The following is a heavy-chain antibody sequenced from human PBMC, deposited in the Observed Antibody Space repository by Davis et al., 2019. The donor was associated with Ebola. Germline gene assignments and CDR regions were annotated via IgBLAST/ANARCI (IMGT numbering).Heavy chain of an antibody. CDR3: AKGTYDSGGSV. CDR2: ISGGGGST. CDR1: GFTFSRHW. Sequence: GESLKISCAASGFTFSRHWMSWVRQAPGKGLEWVSAISGGGGSTYYADSVKGRFTISRDNSRNTLYLQMVSLRAEDTAVYYCAKGTYDSGGSVWGQGALVTVSS. D-gene: IGHD3-22*01. V-gene: IGHV3-23*01. J-gene: IGHJ4*02.